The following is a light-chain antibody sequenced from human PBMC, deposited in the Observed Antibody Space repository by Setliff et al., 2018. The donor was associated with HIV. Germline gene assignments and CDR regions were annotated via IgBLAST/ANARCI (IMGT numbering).Light chain of an antibody. J-gene: IGLJ1*01. CDR1: NSDIGNYSY. V-gene: IGLV2-14*03. CDR3: SSYRTNSLAYV. CDR2: DVG. Sequence: QSVLTQPASVSGSPGQSITISCSGTNSDIGNYSYVSWYQQHSGKAPKLIIYDVGNRPSGVSNRFSGSKSGNTASLAISGLQAEDEGDYYCSSYRTNSLAYVLGTGTKVTVL.